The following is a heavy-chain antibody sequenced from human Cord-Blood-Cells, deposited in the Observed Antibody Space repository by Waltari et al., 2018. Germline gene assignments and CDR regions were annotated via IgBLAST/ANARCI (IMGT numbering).Heavy chain of an antibody. CDR1: GYSISSGYY. J-gene: IGHJ3*02. V-gene: IGHV4-38-2*02. CDR2: IYNSGST. D-gene: IGHD6-6*01. CDR3: ARAPRESSSSGLAFDI. Sequence: QVQLQESGPGLVKPSETLSLTCTVSGYSISSGYYWGWIGQPPGKGLEWIGSIYNSGSTYYNPSLKRRVTISVDTSKNQFSLKLSSVTAADTAVDYCARAPRESSSSGLAFDIWGQGTMVTVSS.